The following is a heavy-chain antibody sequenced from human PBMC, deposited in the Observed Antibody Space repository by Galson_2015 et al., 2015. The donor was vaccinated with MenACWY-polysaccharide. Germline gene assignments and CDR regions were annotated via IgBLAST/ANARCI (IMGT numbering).Heavy chain of an antibody. D-gene: IGHD5-24*01. J-gene: IGHJ4*02. CDR2: IRYDGSNK. CDR1: GFTFSSYG. V-gene: IGHV3-30*02. CDR3: AKDLEMATIGTPQSLFDY. Sequence: LRLSCAASGFTFSSYGMHWVRQAPGKGLEWVAFIRYDGSNKYYADSVKGRFTISRDNSKNTLYLQMNSMRAEDTAVYYCAKDLEMATIGTPQSLFDYWGQGTLVTVSS.